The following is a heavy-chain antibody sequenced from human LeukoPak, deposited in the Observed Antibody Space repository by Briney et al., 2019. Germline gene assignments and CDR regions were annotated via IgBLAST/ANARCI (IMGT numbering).Heavy chain of an antibody. D-gene: IGHD6-19*01. V-gene: IGHV3-53*01. CDR2: IYRGGST. CDR1: GFTVSSDY. CDR3: ARDRIAVAGTYFDY. Sequence: GWSLRLSCAASGFTVSSDYMSWVRQAPGKGLEWLSVIYRGGSTYYADSVKGRFTISRDNSKNTLYLQMNSLRAEDTAVYYCARDRIAVAGTYFDYWGQGTLVTVSS. J-gene: IGHJ4*02.